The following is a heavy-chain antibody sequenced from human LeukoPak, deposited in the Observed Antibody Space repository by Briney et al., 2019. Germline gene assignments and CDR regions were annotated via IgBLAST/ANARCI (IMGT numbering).Heavy chain of an antibody. V-gene: IGHV3-53*05. CDR3: AREQSSWYAGYFDY. CDR2: IYSGGST. D-gene: IGHD6-13*01. Sequence: PGGSLRLSCAASGFTVSSNYMSWVRQAPGKGLEWVSVIYSGGSTYYADSVKGRFTISRDNSKNTLYLQMNSLRAEDTAVYYWAREQSSWYAGYFDYWGQGTLVTVSS. CDR1: GFTVSSNY. J-gene: IGHJ4*02.